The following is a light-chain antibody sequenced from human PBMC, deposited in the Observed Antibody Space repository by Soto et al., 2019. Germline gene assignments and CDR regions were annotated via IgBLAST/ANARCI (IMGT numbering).Light chain of an antibody. CDR3: QHYYSYSWT. CDR2: MAS. CDR1: QSLSGW. Sequence: DIQMTQSPSTLSASVGDRVTITCRASQSLSGWLAWYQQEPGKAPNLLIYMASTLASGVPSRFSGSGSGTEFTLTISRLQPDDFAAYYCQHYYSYSWTFGQGTKVDIK. V-gene: IGKV1-5*03. J-gene: IGKJ1*01.